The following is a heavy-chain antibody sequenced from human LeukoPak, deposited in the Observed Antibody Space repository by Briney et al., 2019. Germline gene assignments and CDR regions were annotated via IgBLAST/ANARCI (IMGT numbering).Heavy chain of an antibody. J-gene: IGHJ4*02. CDR1: GGSIDSGSYY. CDR2: IYYSGNT. D-gene: IGHD1-26*01. CDR3: AREGDKVGAGIDY. Sequence: PSETLSLTCTVSGGSIDSGSYYWGWIRQPPGKGLEWIGSIYYSGNTYYNPSLKSRVTISVDTSKNEFSLKLTSVTAADTAVYYCAREGDKVGAGIDYWGQGTLVTVSS. V-gene: IGHV4-39*07.